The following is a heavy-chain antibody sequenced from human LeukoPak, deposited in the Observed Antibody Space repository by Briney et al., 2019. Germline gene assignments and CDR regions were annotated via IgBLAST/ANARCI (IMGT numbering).Heavy chain of an antibody. D-gene: IGHD3/OR15-3a*01. J-gene: IGHJ4*02. V-gene: IGHV3-11*01. Sequence: GGSLRLSCAASGFTFSDYYMSWIRQAPGRGLGYVSYIGGGGSAVYYADSVKGRFTISRDNAKKSLYLQMDSLRAEDTAVYYCARLVWLPDSWGQGTLVTVSS. CDR3: ARLVWLPDS. CDR2: IGGGGSAV. CDR1: GFTFSDYY.